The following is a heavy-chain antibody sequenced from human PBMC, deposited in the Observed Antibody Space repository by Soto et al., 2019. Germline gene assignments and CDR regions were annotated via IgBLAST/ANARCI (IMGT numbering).Heavy chain of an antibody. V-gene: IGHV5-10-1*03. CDR3: ARHLNPRYSSGWYLGDY. D-gene: IGHD6-19*01. Sequence: EVQLVQSGAEVKKPGESLRISCKGSGYSFTSYWISWVRQMPGKGLEWMGRIDPSDSYTNYSPSFQGHVTISADKSISTAYLQWSSLKASDTAMYYCARHLNPRYSSGWYLGDYWGQGTLVTVSS. CDR2: IDPSDSYT. J-gene: IGHJ4*02. CDR1: GYSFTSYW.